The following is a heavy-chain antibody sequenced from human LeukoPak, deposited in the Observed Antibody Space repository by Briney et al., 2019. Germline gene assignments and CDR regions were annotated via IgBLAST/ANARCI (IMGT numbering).Heavy chain of an antibody. J-gene: IGHJ5*02. Sequence: ASVKVSCKVSGYTLTELSMHWVRQAPGKGLEWMGGFDPEDGETIYAQKLQGRVTMTEDTSTDTAYMELSSLRSEDTAVYYCATDRSPPQRGIDWFDPWGQGTLVTASS. CDR1: GYTLTELS. CDR3: ATDRSPPQRGIDWFDP. CDR2: FDPEDGET. D-gene: IGHD3-3*02. V-gene: IGHV1-24*01.